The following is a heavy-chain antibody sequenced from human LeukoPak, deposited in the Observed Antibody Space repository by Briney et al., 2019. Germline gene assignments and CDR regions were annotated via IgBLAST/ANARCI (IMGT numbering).Heavy chain of an antibody. D-gene: IGHD3-10*01. J-gene: IGHJ4*02. Sequence: GGSLRLSCAASELSISNDWMRWVRQAPGKGLEWVARVKSKSAGETTDYAAPVKGSFTISRDDSKNTLYLHMNSRKTEDTAVYYCTLIQGWVSGSYSRDLWGQGTLVSVSS. CDR2: VKSKSAGETT. V-gene: IGHV3-15*01. CDR1: ELSISNDW. CDR3: TLIQGWVSGSYSRDL.